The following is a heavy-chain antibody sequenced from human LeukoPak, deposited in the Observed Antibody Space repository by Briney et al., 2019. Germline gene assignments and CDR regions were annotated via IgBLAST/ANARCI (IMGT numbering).Heavy chain of an antibody. J-gene: IGHJ4*02. V-gene: IGHV1-18*01. CDR2: ISAYNGNT. D-gene: IGHD4-23*01. Sequence: ASVKVSCKASGYAFTSYGISWVRQAPGQGLEWMGWISAYNGNTNYAQKLQGRVTMTTDTSTSTAYMELRSLRSDDTAVYYCARERRKQTVVDYWGQGTLVTVSS. CDR3: ARERRKQTVVDY. CDR1: GYAFTSYG.